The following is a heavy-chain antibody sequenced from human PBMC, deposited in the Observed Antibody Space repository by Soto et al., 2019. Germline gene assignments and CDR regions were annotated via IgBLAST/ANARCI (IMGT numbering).Heavy chain of an antibody. V-gene: IGHV3-9*01. CDR3: ANVLYSYGPIDY. Sequence: GGSLRLSCAASGFTFDDYAMHWVRQAPGKGLEWVSGISWNSGSIGYADSVKGRFTISRDNAKNSLYLQMNSLRAEDTALYYCANVLYSYGPIDYWGQGTLVTVSS. CDR2: ISWNSGSI. D-gene: IGHD5-18*01. J-gene: IGHJ4*02. CDR1: GFTFDDYA.